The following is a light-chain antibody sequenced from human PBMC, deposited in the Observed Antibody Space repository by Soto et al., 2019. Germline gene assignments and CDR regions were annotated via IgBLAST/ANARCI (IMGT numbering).Light chain of an antibody. CDR2: DVR. Sequence: QSALTQPASVSGSPGQSITISCTGTSSDVGGYNYVSWYQQHPGKAPKLMIYDVRNRPSGVSNRFSGAKSGNTASLTISGLQAEDEADDYCSSYTSSSTLDAFGAGSKLTVL. CDR3: SSYTSSSTLDA. J-gene: IGLJ1*01. V-gene: IGLV2-14*01. CDR1: SSDVGGYNY.